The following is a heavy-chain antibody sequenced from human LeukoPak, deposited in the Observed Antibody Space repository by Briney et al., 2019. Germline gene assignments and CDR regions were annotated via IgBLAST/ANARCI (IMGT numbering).Heavy chain of an antibody. CDR3: ARVAGSGYDPYYLDY. D-gene: IGHD5-12*01. V-gene: IGHV1-46*01. J-gene: IGHJ4*02. CDR2: INPNGGST. Sequence: ASVKVSCKASGYTFTSYYMHWVRQAPGQGLEWMGIINPNGGSTSYAQKFQGRVTMTRDTSTSTVYMDLSSLRSEDTATYYCARVAGSGYDPYYLDYWGQGTLVTVSS. CDR1: GYTFTSYY.